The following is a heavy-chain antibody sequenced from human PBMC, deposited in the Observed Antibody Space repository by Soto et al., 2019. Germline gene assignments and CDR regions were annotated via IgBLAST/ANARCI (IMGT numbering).Heavy chain of an antibody. CDR3: AREYYYDSSGYSSPPGYFDY. V-gene: IGHV2-70*01. J-gene: IGHJ4*02. CDR2: IGWDDDK. CDR1: GFSLSTSGRC. Sequence: SGPTLVNPTQTLTLTCTFSGFSLSTSGRCVSWIRQPPGKALEWLALIGWDDDKYYSTSLKTRLTISKDTSKNQVVLTMTNMDPVDTATYYCAREYYYDSSGYSSPPGYFDYWGQGTLVTVSS. D-gene: IGHD3-22*01.